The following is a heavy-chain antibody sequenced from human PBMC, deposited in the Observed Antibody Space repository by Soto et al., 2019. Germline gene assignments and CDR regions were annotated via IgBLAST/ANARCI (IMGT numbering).Heavy chain of an antibody. CDR1: GFIFSSYA. V-gene: IGHV3-23*05. CDR2: VDSGGGDT. D-gene: IGHD2-15*01. Sequence: GGSLRLSCAASGFIFSSYAMSWVRQAPGKGLEWVSSVDSGGGDTYYVDSVKGRFTVSRDNSKNTLYLQMNSLRAEDTAVYYCAKYCGASSRLFDYWGQGTLVTVSS. CDR3: AKYCGASSRLFDY. J-gene: IGHJ4*02.